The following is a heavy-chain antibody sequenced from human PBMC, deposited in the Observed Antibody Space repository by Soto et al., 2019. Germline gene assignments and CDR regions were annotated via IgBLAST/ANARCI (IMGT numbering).Heavy chain of an antibody. CDR3: ARGPEIEDTAMVLSYYYGMDV. CDR2: ISYDGSNK. D-gene: IGHD5-18*01. J-gene: IGHJ6*02. Sequence: GGSLRLSCAASGFTFSSYAMHWVRQAPGKGLARVAVISYDGSNKYYADSVKGRFTISRDNSKNTLYLQMNSLRAEDTAVYYCARGPEIEDTAMVLSYYYGMDVWGQGTTVTVSS. V-gene: IGHV3-30-3*01. CDR1: GFTFSSYA.